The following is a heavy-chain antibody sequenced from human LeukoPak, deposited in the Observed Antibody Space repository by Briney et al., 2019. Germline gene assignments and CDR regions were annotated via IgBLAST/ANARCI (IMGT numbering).Heavy chain of an antibody. D-gene: IGHD7-27*01. V-gene: IGHV1-8*01. Sequence: ASVKVSCKASGYTFTSYDINWVRQATGQGLEWMGWMNPNSGNTGYAQKFQGRVTMTRNTSIGTVHMELSSLRSEDTAVYYCARLLGIHYYYGMDVWGQGTTVTVSS. CDR2: MNPNSGNT. J-gene: IGHJ6*02. CDR1: GYTFTSYD. CDR3: ARLLGIHYYYGMDV.